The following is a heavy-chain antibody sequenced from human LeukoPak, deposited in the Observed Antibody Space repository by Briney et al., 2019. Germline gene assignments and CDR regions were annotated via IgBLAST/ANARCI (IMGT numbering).Heavy chain of an antibody. CDR3: AREDPIIAFDAFDI. D-gene: IGHD2/OR15-2a*01. J-gene: IGHJ3*02. Sequence: GGSLRLSCAASGFTFSSYAMSWVRQAPGKGLEWVSVIYSGGSTYYADSVKGRFTIYRDNSKNTLYLQMNSLRAEDTAVYCCAREDPIIAFDAFDIWGQGTMVTVSS. CDR1: GFTFSSYA. V-gene: IGHV3-53*01. CDR2: IYSGGST.